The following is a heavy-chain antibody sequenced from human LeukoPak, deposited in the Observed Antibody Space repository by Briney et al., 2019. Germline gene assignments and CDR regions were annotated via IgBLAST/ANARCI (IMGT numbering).Heavy chain of an antibody. V-gene: IGHV4-4*09. CDR2: IYPSENS. Sequence: SETLSLTCTISGGSISCYYWNWIRQPPGKGLEWLGYIYPSENSDYNPSLKSRVSMSVDTSNKQISLRLRSVTAADTAVHYCTRRTGIAAGVDNIDFWGQGSLVTVSS. CDR3: TRRTGIAAGVDNIDF. D-gene: IGHD6-25*01. CDR1: GGSISCYY. J-gene: IGHJ4*02.